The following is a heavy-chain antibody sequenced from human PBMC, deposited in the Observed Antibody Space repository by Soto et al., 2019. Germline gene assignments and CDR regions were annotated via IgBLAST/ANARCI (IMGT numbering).Heavy chain of an antibody. CDR3: ARSTYYDSN. V-gene: IGHV1-8*01. CDR1: GYPFTSYD. D-gene: IGHD3-3*01. CDR2: MNANSGNT. J-gene: IGHJ4*02. Sequence: QVQLVQSGAEVKKPGASVKVSCKASGYPFTSYDINWVRQSTGQGLEWMGWMNANSGNTGYAPKXQXXXTXXRNTSISTAYMELSSLTSEDTAVYYCARSTYYDSNWGQGTLVTVSS.